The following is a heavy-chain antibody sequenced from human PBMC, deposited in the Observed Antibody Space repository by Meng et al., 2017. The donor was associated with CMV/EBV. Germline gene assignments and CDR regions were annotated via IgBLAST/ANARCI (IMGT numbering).Heavy chain of an antibody. CDR2: INPNSGGT. D-gene: IGHD2-2*01. J-gene: IGHJ5*02. Sequence: ASVKVSCKASGYTFTGYYMHWVRQAPGQGLEWMGWINPNSGGTNYAQKFQGRVTMTRDTSISTAYVELSRLRSEDTAVYYCAREAGEQYQMQEGCNWFDPWGQGTLVTVSS. CDR3: AREAGEQYQMQEGCNWFDP. V-gene: IGHV1-2*02. CDR1: GYTFTGYY.